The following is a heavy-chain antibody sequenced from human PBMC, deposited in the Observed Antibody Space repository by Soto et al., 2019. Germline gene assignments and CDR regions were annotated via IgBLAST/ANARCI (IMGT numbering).Heavy chain of an antibody. CDR3: AKSLVAGGYYYYYMDV. CDR1: GFTFSSYA. J-gene: IGHJ6*03. Sequence: EVQLLESGGGLVQPGGPLRLSCAASGFTFSSYAMSWVRQAPGKGLEWVSAISGSGGSTYYADSVKGRFTISRDNSKNTLYLQMNSLRAEDTAVYYCAKSLVAGGYYYYYMDVWGKGITVTVSS. D-gene: IGHD2-15*01. V-gene: IGHV3-23*01. CDR2: ISGSGGST.